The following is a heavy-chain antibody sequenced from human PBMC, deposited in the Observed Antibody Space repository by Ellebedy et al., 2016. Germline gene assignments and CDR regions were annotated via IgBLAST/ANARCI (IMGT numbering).Heavy chain of an antibody. CDR2: LYYSGKT. CDR1: DDSINTDSYY. D-gene: IGHD3-16*01. J-gene: IGHJ1*01. Sequence: SETLSLTCTVSDDSINTDSYYWGWIRQPPGKGLEWIGSLYYSGKTDYNPSLKSRVTISIDTSEKVFSLRLSSLTAADTAVYYCARNSGPSDDYVWGRAPEYFQSWGQGALVTVSS. V-gene: IGHV4-39*07. CDR3: ARNSGPSDDYVWGRAPEYFQS.